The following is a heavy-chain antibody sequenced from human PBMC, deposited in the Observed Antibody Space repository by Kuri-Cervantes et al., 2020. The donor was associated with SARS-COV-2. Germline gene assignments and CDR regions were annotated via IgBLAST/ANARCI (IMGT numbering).Heavy chain of an antibody. CDR1: GGSISSGGYY. Sequence: GSLRLSCTVSGGSISSGGYYWSWIRQHPGKGLEWIGYIYYSGSTNYNPSLKSRVTISVDTSKNQFSLKLSSVTAADTAVYYCARVQVRLYGMDVWGQGTTVTVSS. V-gene: IGHV4-61*08. CDR3: ARVQVRLYGMDV. D-gene: IGHD3-10*01. J-gene: IGHJ6*02. CDR2: IYYSGST.